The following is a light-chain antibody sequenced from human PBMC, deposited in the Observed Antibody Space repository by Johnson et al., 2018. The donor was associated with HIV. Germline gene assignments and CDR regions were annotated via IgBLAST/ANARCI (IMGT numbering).Light chain of an antibody. CDR3: ATWDRSLTIGGG. Sequence: QSVLTQPPSVSAAPGQKVTISCSGSISNIGDNFVSWYQQFPGTAPKLLIYENNRRPSGIPDRFSGSKSGTSATLAITGLQTGDEADYYCATWDRSLTIGGGFGSWTKVTVL. J-gene: IGLJ1*01. CDR1: ISNIGDNF. CDR2: ENN. V-gene: IGLV1-51*02.